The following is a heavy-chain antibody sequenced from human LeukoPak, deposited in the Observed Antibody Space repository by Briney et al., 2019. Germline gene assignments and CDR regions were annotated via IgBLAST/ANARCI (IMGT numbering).Heavy chain of an antibody. V-gene: IGHV3-64*01. CDR2: ISNNGGST. J-gene: IGHJ4*02. Sequence: GGSLRLSCAASGFTFSSYAMHWVRQAPGKGLEYVSGISNNGGSTYYANSVKGRFTISRDNSKNTLYLQMGSLRAEDMAVYYCARARVPMIVVAPFDYWGQGTLVTVSS. CDR1: GFTFSSYA. D-gene: IGHD3-22*01. CDR3: ARARVPMIVVAPFDY.